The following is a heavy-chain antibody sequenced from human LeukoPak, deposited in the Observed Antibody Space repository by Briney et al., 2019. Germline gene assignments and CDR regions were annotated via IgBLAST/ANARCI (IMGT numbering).Heavy chain of an antibody. CDR3: AKGPYSTSSLHEYYYYYYGVDV. Sequence: GGSLRLSCAASGFTFSSYGMHWVRQAPGKGLEWVAFIRYDGSNKYYADSVKGRFTISRDNSKNTLYLQMNSLRAEDTAVYYCAKGPYSTSSLHEYYYYYYGVDVWGQGTTVTVSS. V-gene: IGHV3-30*02. CDR2: IRYDGSNK. D-gene: IGHD6-6*01. CDR1: GFTFSSYG. J-gene: IGHJ6*02.